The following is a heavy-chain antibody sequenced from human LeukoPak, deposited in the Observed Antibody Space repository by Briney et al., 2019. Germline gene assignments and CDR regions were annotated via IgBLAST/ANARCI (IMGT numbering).Heavy chain of an antibody. J-gene: IGHJ6*02. D-gene: IGHD6-13*01. CDR2: IYTNIGNP. CDR1: GYTFTSYD. V-gene: IGHV7-4-1*02. CDR3: ARDLSSWYWYTSPDYYYYGMDV. Sequence: GASVKVSCKASGYTFTSYDISWVRQAPGQGLEWMGWIYTNIGNPTYAQGFTGRFVFSLDTSVSTAYLQISSLKAEDTAVYYCARDLSSWYWYTSPDYYYYGMDVWGQGTTVTVSS.